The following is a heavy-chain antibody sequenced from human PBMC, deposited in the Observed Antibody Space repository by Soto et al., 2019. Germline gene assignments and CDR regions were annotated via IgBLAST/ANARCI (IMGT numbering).Heavy chain of an antibody. D-gene: IGHD2-8*01. CDR3: AKDTAPGFYDANGHPDS. J-gene: IGHJ4*02. Sequence: VQLVESGGGLVQPGGSRRLSCVVSGINFDDFAMHWVRQVPGKGLEWVSGINWDSEDIGYADSVKGRFTISRDNAKNSLYLQMNSLKAEDTALYYCAKDTAPGFYDANGHPDSWGQGTPVTVSS. V-gene: IGHV3-9*01. CDR1: GINFDDFA. CDR2: INWDSEDI.